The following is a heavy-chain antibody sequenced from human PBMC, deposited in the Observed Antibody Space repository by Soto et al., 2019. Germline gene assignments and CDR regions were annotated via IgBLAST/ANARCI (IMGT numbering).Heavy chain of an antibody. CDR3: ARHDVVTRWFYGMDG. J-gene: IGHJ6*02. D-gene: IGHD2-21*02. CDR2: TIPVLDTP. CDR1: GDTFSTYT. Sequence: QVQLVQSGAEVKKPGSSVKVSCKASGDTFSTYTFNWVRQAPGQGLEWMGRTIPVLDTPNYAQKFQGRVTITADESTSTVYMELSSLISDDTAVYYCARHDVVTRWFYGMDGWGQGTTVTVSS. V-gene: IGHV1-69*08.